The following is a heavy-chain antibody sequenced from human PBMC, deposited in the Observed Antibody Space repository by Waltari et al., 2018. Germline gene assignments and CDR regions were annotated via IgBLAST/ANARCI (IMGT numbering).Heavy chain of an antibody. D-gene: IGHD2-8*02. Sequence: QVQLQESGPGLVKPSQTLSPTCTVSGASISSSSSYCSWVRQSPGRGLEWIGYIYYGGSTFYNPSLKTRVSISVDTSNNQFSLKLSSVTAADTAIYYCARAKSYCTGGTCYISPSWFDPWGQGTLVTVSS. CDR2: IYYGGST. J-gene: IGHJ5*02. CDR3: ARAKSYCTGGTCYISPSWFDP. V-gene: IGHV4-30-4*01. CDR1: GASISSSSSY.